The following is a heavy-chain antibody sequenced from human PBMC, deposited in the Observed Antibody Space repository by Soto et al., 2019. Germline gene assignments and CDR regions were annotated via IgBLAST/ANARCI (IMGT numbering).Heavy chain of an antibody. D-gene: IGHD2-15*01. V-gene: IGHV1-18*01. CDR3: VRCYCSVGSCYACWHFDL. J-gene: IGHJ2*01. Sequence: QVQLVQSGGEVKKPGASVKVSCQASGYTFSDYAISWVRQAPGQGLEWMGWISASTRNTDQAQNFQGRVIMTLDTSTNTSYMELRRLISDDTAVYYCVRCYCSVGSCYACWHFDLWGRGTLVTVSS. CDR1: GYTFSDYA. CDR2: ISASTRNT.